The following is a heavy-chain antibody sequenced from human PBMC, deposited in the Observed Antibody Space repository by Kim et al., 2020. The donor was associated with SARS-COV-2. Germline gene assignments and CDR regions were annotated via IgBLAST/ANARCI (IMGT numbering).Heavy chain of an antibody. V-gene: IGHV1-24*01. CDR2: FDPEDGET. Sequence: ASVKVSCKVSGYTLTELSMHWVRQPPGKGLEWMGGFDPEDGETIYAQKFQGRVTMTEDTSTDTAYMELSSLRSEDTAVYYCATVVSGGVVGNWYDPWGQGTLVTVSS. CDR1: GYTLTELS. D-gene: IGHD3-10*01. CDR3: ATVVSGGVVGNWYDP. J-gene: IGHJ5*02.